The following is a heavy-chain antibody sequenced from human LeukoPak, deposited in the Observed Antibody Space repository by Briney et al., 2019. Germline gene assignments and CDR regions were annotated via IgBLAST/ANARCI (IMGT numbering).Heavy chain of an antibody. V-gene: IGHV4-39*07. CDR1: GGSISSSSYY. CDR2: IYYSGST. J-gene: IGHJ4*02. CDR3: AKMRYYFDY. D-gene: IGHD5-24*01. Sequence: SETLSLTCTVSGGSISSSSYYWGWIRQPPGTGLEWIGSIYYSGSTYYNPSLKSRVTISVDTSKNQFSLKLSSVTAADTAVYYCAKMRYYFDYWGQGTLVTVSS.